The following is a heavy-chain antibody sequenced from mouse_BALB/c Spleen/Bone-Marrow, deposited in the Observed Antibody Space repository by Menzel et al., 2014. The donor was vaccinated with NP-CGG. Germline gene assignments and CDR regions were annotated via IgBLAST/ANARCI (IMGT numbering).Heavy chain of an antibody. CDR2: IYPGSGNT. D-gene: IGHD2-1*01. J-gene: IGHJ2*01. V-gene: IGHV1-84*02. Sequence: LMESGPELVKPGASVKISCKASGYTFTDYYINWVKQKPGQGLEWIGWIYPGSGNTKYNEKFKGKATLTVDTSSSAAYMQLSSLTSEDTAVYFCARGVYYGNYFDYWGQGTTLTVSS. CDR1: GYTFTDYY. CDR3: ARGVYYGNYFDY.